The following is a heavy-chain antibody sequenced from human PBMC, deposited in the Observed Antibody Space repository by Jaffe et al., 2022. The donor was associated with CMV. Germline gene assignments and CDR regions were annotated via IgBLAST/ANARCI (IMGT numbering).Heavy chain of an antibody. Sequence: QVQLQQSGPGVVKPSQTLSLTCVISGDSVSSNRAAWNWIRQSPSRGVEWLGRTYYRSKWYNDYAVSVKSRIIINPDTSKNQFSLQLKSVTPEDTALYYCARTEYTTSGRTGAIDAFDLWGQGTMVTVSS. CDR3: ARTEYTTSGRTGAIDAFDL. D-gene: IGHD6-6*01. J-gene: IGHJ3*01. CDR2: TYYRSKWYN. V-gene: IGHV6-1*01. CDR1: GDSVSSNRAA.